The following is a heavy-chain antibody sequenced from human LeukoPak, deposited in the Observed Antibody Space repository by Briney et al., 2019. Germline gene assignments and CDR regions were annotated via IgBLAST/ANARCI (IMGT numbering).Heavy chain of an antibody. J-gene: IGHJ5*02. CDR1: GYTFTGYY. D-gene: IGHD5-18*01. V-gene: IGHV1-2*02. CDR2: INPKSGGT. CDR3: ARDLRHSYGVSRRENWFDP. Sequence: ASVKVSCKASGYTFTGYYMHWVRQAPGQGLEWMGWINPKSGGTNYAQKFQGRVTMTRDTSISTAYMDMSSLRSDDTAVYYCARDLRHSYGVSRRENWFDPWGQGTLVTVSS.